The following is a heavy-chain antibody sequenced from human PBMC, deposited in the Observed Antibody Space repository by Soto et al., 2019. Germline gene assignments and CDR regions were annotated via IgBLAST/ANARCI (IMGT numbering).Heavy chain of an antibody. V-gene: IGHV1-8*01. CDR1: GYTFTSYD. J-gene: IGHJ5*02. D-gene: IGHD2-2*01. CDR3: AILVVPAATPSAFDP. CDR2: MNPNSGNT. Sequence: ASVKVSCKASGYTFTSYDINWVRQATGQGLEWMGWMNPNSGNTGYAQKFQGRVTMTRNTSISTAYMELSSLRSEDTAVYYCAILVVPAATPSAFDPWGQGTLVTVSS.